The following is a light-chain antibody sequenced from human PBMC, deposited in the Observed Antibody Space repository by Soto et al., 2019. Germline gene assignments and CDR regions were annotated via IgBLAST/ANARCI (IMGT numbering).Light chain of an antibody. V-gene: IGKV3-15*01. CDR1: QSISSN. J-gene: IGKJ1*01. CDR2: RTS. Sequence: EILMTQYPATLSVSPGERATLSCRASQSISSNLAWYQQKPGQAPRLLMFRTSSRATGFPARLSGSGSGTDFNLTISRMEPEDFAVYYCQQYGTSSTFGHGTKVDIK. CDR3: QQYGTSST.